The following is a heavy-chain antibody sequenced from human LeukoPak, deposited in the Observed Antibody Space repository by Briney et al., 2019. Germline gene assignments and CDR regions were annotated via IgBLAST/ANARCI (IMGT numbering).Heavy chain of an antibody. D-gene: IGHD1-26*01. J-gene: IGHJ2*01. Sequence: GGSLRLSCEGSGFSFNGYGLHWVRQGSGKGLEWIGRIRSKANYYATAYVESVKGRFIVSRDDSKRSAYLQMNDLKTEDTAVYYCTRSASVDIGGRPDFCYFDLWGRGTLVTVSS. V-gene: IGHV3-73*01. CDR2: IRSKANYYAT. CDR3: TRSASVDIGGRPDFCYFDL. CDR1: GFSFNGYG.